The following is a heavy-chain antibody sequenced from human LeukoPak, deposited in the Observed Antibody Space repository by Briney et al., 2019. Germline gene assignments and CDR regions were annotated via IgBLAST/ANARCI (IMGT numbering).Heavy chain of an antibody. CDR3: AKDPMTTVVTSTFDY. V-gene: IGHV3-23*01. CDR2: ISGNGGST. Sequence: GGSLRLSCAASGFTFSSYAMSWVRQAPGKGLEWVSVISGNGGSTYYADSVKGRFTISRDNSKNTLYVQMNSLRAEDTAVFYCAKDPMTTVVTSTFDYCGQGTLVTVSS. D-gene: IGHD4-23*01. CDR1: GFTFSSYA. J-gene: IGHJ4*02.